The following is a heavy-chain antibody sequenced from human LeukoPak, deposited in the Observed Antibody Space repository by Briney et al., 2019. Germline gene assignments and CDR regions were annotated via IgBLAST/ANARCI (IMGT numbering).Heavy chain of an antibody. CDR2: ISTDNGNT. V-gene: IGHV1-18*01. J-gene: IGHJ4*02. D-gene: IGHD4-17*01. Sequence: ASVKVSCKASGYRFTGYGISWVRQAPGQGLEWMGWISTDNGNTNYAQKFQDRVTMTTDTSTNTAFLELRTLRSGDTAIYYRARDLPPPDGDYENYFDFWGQGTLVAVST. CDR3: ARDLPPPDGDYENYFDF. CDR1: GYRFTGYG.